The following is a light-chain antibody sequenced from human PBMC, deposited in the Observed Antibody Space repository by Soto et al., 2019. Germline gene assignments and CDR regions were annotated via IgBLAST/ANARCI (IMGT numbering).Light chain of an antibody. CDR1: QSVSNNY. CDR2: GAS. Sequence: EIVLTQSPGTPSLSPGERATLSCRASQSVSNNYLAWYQQKPGQAPRLLIYGASNRATGIPDRFSGSGSGTDFTLTISRLEPEDFAVYYCQQYGSSGTFGQGTTGDIK. J-gene: IGKJ1*01. V-gene: IGKV3-20*01. CDR3: QQYGSSGT.